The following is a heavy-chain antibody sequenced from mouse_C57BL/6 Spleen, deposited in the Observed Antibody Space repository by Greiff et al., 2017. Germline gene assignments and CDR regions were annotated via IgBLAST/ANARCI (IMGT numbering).Heavy chain of an antibody. CDR3: ARYMLDGYIFAY. Sequence: EVQGVESGGGLVQPGGSLSLSCAASGFTFTDYYMSWVRQPPGKALEWLGFIRNKANGYTTEYSASVKGRFTISRDNSQSILYLQMNALRAEDSATYYCARYMLDGYIFAYWGQGTLVTVSA. CDR2: IRNKANGYTT. V-gene: IGHV7-3*01. D-gene: IGHD2-3*01. CDR1: GFTFTDYY. J-gene: IGHJ3*01.